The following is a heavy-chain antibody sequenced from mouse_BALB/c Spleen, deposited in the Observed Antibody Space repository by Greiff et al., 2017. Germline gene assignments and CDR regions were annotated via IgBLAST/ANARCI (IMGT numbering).Heavy chain of an antibody. CDR1: GFTFSSFG. CDR2: ISSGSSTI. Sequence: EVMLVESGGGLVQPGGSRKLSCAASGFTFSSFGMHWVRQAPEKGLEWVAYISSGSSTIYYADTVKGRFTISRDNPKNTLFLQMTSLRSEDTAMYYCARWLLRNWYFDVWGAGTTVTVSS. CDR3: ARWLLRNWYFDV. D-gene: IGHD2-3*01. V-gene: IGHV5-17*02. J-gene: IGHJ1*01.